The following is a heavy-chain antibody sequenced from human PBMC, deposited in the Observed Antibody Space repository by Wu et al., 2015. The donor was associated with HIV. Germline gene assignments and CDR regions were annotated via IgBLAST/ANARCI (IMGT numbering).Heavy chain of an antibody. V-gene: IGHV1-69*11. D-gene: IGHD3-10*01. CDR2: ITPVLGST. CDR3: AREVGAMLANWFDP. CDR1: RDTFKRFA. J-gene: IGHJ5*02. Sequence: QVQLVQSGAEIKKPGSSVKVSCKASRDTFKRFAITWVRQAPGQGLECMGKITPVLGSTVYTQKFQDRVTITADESTSTSYMELSRLTSEDTAVYYCAREVGAMLANWFDPWGQGTQVIVSS.